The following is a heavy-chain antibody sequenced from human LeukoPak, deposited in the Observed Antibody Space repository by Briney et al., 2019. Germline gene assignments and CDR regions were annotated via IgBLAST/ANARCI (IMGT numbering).Heavy chain of an antibody. Sequence: GGSLRLSCAASGFTFDDYAMHWVRQAPGKGLEWVSGISWNSGSIGYADSVKGRFTISRDNAKNSLYLQMNSLRAEDTALYYCAKDKKAVAEGVGAFDIWGQGTMVTVSS. D-gene: IGHD6-19*01. CDR2: ISWNSGSI. J-gene: IGHJ3*02. CDR1: GFTFDDYA. V-gene: IGHV3-9*01. CDR3: AKDKKAVAEGVGAFDI.